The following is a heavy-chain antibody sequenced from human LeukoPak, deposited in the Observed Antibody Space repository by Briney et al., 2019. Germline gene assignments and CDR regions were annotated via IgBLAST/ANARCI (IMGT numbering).Heavy chain of an antibody. J-gene: IGHJ4*02. D-gene: IGHD4-17*01. CDR1: GYTFTGYY. CDR2: INPGGGST. CDR3: ARGYTVTTY. Sequence: GASVKVSCKASGYTFTGYYIHWVRQAPGQGLEWMGVINPGGGSTSYAQKFQGRVTMTRDTSTSTVYMELSSLRSEDTAVYYCARGYTVTTYWGQGTLVTVSS. V-gene: IGHV1-46*01.